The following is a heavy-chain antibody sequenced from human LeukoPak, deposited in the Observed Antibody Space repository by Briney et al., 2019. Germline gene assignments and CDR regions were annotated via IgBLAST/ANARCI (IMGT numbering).Heavy chain of an antibody. CDR3: AREWEPGTYYFDY. V-gene: IGHV1-2*02. CDR2: INPNSGGT. D-gene: IGHD1-26*01. Sequence: RASVKVSCKASGYTFTGHYMHWVRQAPGQGLEWMGWINPNSGGTKYAQKFQGRVTMTRDTSISTAYMELSRLRSDDTAVYYCAREWEPGTYYFDYWGQGILVTVSS. J-gene: IGHJ4*02. CDR1: GYTFTGHY.